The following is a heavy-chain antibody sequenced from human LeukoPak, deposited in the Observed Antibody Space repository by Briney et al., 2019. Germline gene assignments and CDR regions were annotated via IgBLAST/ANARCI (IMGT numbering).Heavy chain of an antibody. V-gene: IGHV3-74*01. CDR1: GFTFSSYW. Sequence: GGSLRLSCAASGFTFSSYWMHWVRQAPGKGLVWVSRINSDGSSTSYADSVKGRFTISRDNAKNTLYLQMNSLRAEDTAVYYRARDTSGYGDYNYYYYYYMDVWGKGTTVTVSS. J-gene: IGHJ6*03. D-gene: IGHD4-17*01. CDR3: ARDTSGYGDYNYYYYYYMDV. CDR2: INSDGSST.